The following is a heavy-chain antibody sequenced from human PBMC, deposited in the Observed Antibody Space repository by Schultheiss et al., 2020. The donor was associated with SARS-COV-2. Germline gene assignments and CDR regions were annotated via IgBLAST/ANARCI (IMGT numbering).Heavy chain of an antibody. Sequence: GGSLRLSCAASGFTFSSYSMNWVRQAPGKGLEWVGRIKSKTDGGTTDYAAPVKGRFTISRDDSKNTLYLQMNSLRAEDTAVYYCARAADYFDYWGQGTLVTVSS. CDR3: ARAADYFDY. CDR1: GFTFSSYS. V-gene: IGHV3-15*01. CDR2: IKSKTDGGTT. J-gene: IGHJ4*02.